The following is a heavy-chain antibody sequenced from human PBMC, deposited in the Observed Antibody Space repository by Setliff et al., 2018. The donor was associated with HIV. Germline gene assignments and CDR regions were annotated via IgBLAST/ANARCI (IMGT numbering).Heavy chain of an antibody. J-gene: IGHJ4*02. CDR1: GDSVNSYNYY. V-gene: IGHV4-31*03. Sequence: SETLSLTCKVSGDSVNSYNYYWSWIRQHPGKGPEWIGYIYYSGSSYYNPSVRSRVIMSLDTSENHFSLKLSSVTAADTAVYYCVRNSFDYVEEEWGQGTQVTVSS. D-gene: IGHD3-9*01. CDR3: VRNSFDYVEEE. CDR2: IYYSGSS.